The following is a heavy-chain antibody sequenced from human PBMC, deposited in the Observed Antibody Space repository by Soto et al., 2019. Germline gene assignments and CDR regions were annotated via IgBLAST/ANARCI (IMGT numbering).Heavy chain of an antibody. J-gene: IGHJ4*02. CDR3: ARGDLDYDILTGYFLQYYFDY. Sequence: GGSLRLSCAASGFTFSSYSMNWVRQAPGKGLEWVSSISSSSSYIYYADSVKGRFTISRDNAKNSLYLQMNSLRAEDTAVYYCARGDLDYDILTGYFLQYYFDYWGQGTLVTVSS. V-gene: IGHV3-21*01. D-gene: IGHD3-9*01. CDR2: ISSSSSYI. CDR1: GFTFSSYS.